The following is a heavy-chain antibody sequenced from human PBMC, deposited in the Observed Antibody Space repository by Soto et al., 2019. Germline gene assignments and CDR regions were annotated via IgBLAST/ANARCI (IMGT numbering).Heavy chain of an antibody. J-gene: IGHJ5*02. CDR2: ISGSGGST. CDR3: AKDSVPYDFWSGYYANWFDP. CDR1: GFTFSSYA. D-gene: IGHD3-3*01. V-gene: IGHV3-23*01. Sequence: GGSLRLSCAASGFTFSSYAMSWVRQAPGKGLEWVSAISGSGGSTYYADSVKGRFTISRDNSKNTLYLQMNSLRAEDTAVYYCAKDSVPYDFWSGYYANWFDPWGQGTLVTVSS.